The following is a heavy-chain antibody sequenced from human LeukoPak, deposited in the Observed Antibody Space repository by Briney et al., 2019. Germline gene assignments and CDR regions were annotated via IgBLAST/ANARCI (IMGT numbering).Heavy chain of an antibody. CDR1: GDSISRHY. CDR3: ARGTTGYSSGWYRSAEYFQH. Sequence: SDTLSLNCSFWGDSISRHYWRWMPQPPAKGLECMGYIHYSGSTNYNHSFKSRVTISVDAYKNQFSLKLSSVTAADTAVYYCARGTTGYSSGWYRSAEYFQHWGQGTLVTVSS. D-gene: IGHD6-19*01. V-gene: IGHV4-59*11. CDR2: IHYSGST. J-gene: IGHJ1*01.